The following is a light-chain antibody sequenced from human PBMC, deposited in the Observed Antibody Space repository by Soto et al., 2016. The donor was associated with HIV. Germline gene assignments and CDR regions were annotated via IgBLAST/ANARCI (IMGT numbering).Light chain of an antibody. CDR1: QSINTY. CDR2: DAS. CDR3: QQSSRTPRT. Sequence: DIQMTQSPSSLSLSIGDTVSITCRASQSINTYLNWYQQKPGRAPKLLISDASSLQSGVPSRFSGRGSGTDFTLTISSLQHEDLATYYCQQSSRTPRTFGQGTKVEI. V-gene: IGKV1-39*01. J-gene: IGKJ1*01.